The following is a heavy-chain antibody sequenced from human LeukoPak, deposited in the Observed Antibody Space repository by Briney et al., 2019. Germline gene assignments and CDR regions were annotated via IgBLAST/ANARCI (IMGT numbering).Heavy chain of an antibody. CDR3: TTGGASENAFDI. CDR2: IKSKTDGGTT. V-gene: IGHV3-15*01. Sequence: GGSLRLSCIASGFTFSSPWMSWVRQAPGKGPEWVGRIKSKTDGGTTDYAAPVKGRFTISRDDSKNTLYLQMNSLKTEDTAVYYCTTGGASENAFDIWGQGTLVTVSS. D-gene: IGHD3-16*01. J-gene: IGHJ4*02. CDR1: GFTFSSPW.